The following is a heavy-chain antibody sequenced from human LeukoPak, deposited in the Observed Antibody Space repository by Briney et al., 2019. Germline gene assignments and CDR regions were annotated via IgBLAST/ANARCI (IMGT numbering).Heavy chain of an antibody. J-gene: IGHJ4*02. Sequence: PGGSLRLSCAASGFSFSSYAMSWVRQAPGKGLEWVSAISGSGGSTYYADSVKGRFTISRGNSKNTVYLQMNSLRVEDTAIYYCAKEGDSGGYYVLYYFDSWGQGTLITVSS. CDR3: AKEGDSGGYYVLYYFDS. V-gene: IGHV3-23*01. CDR2: ISGSGGST. D-gene: IGHD3-22*01. CDR1: GFSFSSYA.